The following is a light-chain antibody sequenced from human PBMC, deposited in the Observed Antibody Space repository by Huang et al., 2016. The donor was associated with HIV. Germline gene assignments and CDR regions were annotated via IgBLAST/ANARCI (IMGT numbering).Light chain of an antibody. V-gene: IGKV3-15*01. J-gene: IGKJ1*01. CDR1: QSVSNN. CDR2: GAS. CDR3: QQYDNWPPWT. Sequence: EIVMTQSPVTLSVSPGERATLSCKASQSVSNNLAWYQQTPGQAPRLLIYGASTRATDIPARFSGSGSGTNFTLTISSLESEDSAVYYCQQYDNWPPWTFGQGTKVEIK.